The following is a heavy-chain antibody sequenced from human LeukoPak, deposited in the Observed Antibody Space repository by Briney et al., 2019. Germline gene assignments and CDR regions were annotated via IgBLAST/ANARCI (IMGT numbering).Heavy chain of an antibody. D-gene: IGHD6-19*01. V-gene: IGHV4-39*01. CDR1: GGSISSSSYY. Sequence: SETLSLTCTVSGGSISSSSYYWGWIRQPPGKGLEWIGSIYYSGSTYYNPSLKSRVTISVDTSKNQFSLKLSSVTAADTAVYYCARHNQWLVNPFEYWGHGTLVTVSS. CDR2: IYYSGST. CDR3: ARHNQWLVNPFEY. J-gene: IGHJ4*01.